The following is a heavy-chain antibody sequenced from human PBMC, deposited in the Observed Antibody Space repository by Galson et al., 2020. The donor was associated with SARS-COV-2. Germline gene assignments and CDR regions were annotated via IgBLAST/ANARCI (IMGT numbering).Heavy chain of an antibody. D-gene: IGHD1-26*01. V-gene: IGHV4-34*01. CDR2: INHSGST. J-gene: IGHJ4*02. Sequence: SSETLSLTCAVYGGSFSGYYWSWIRQPPGKGLEWIGEINHSGSTNYNPSLKSRVTISVDTSKNQFSLKLSSVTAADTAVYYCASWSGATSKGFEYWVQGTLVTVSS. CDR3: ASWSGATSKGFEY. CDR1: GGSFSGYY.